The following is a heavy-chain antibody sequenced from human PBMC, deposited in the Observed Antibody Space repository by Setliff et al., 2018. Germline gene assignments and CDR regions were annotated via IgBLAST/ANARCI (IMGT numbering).Heavy chain of an antibody. CDR1: GFTFSNYY. J-gene: IGHJ4*02. CDR2: IHDSGNPT. D-gene: IGHD6-13*01. Sequence: GGSLRLSCAASGFTFSNYYMTWIRQAPGKGLEWISYIHDSGNPTYYADSVKGRFTVSRDNAKNSLYLQMNSLRAEDTALYYCAKDSQPGIAAAAPDYWGQGTLVTVSS. CDR3: AKDSQPGIAAAAPDY. V-gene: IGHV3-11*01.